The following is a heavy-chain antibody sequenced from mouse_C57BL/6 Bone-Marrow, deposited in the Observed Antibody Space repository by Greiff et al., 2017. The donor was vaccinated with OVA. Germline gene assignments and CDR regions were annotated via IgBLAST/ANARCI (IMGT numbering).Heavy chain of an antibody. CDR1: GYAFTNYL. J-gene: IGHJ2*01. CDR3: ARSYYDYAFDY. Sequence: VQLQQSGAELVRPGTSVKVSCKASGYAFTNYLIEWVKQRPGQGLEWIGVINPGSGGTNYNEKFEGKATLTADKSSSTAYMQLSSLTSEDSAVYFCARSYYDYAFDYWGQGTTLTVSS. V-gene: IGHV1-54*01. CDR2: INPGSGGT. D-gene: IGHD2-4*01.